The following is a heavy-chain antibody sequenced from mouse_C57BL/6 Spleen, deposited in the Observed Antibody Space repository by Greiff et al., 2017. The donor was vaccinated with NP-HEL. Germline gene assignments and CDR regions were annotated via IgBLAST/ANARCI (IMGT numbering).Heavy chain of an antibody. D-gene: IGHD1-1*01. CDR1: GFTFSSYA. J-gene: IGHJ3*01. CDR3: ARDVDYGSTFAY. CDR2: ISDGGSYN. Sequence: DVHLVESGGGLVKPGGSLKLSCAASGFTFSSYAMSWVRQTPEKRLEWVATISDGGSYNYYPDNVKGRFPISRDNAKNNLYLQISQLKSEDTAMYYCARDVDYGSTFAYWGQGTRVTVSA. V-gene: IGHV5-4*01.